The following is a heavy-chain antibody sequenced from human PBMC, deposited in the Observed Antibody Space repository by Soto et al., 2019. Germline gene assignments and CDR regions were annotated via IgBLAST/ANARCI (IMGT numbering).Heavy chain of an antibody. D-gene: IGHD5-12*01. V-gene: IGHV4-31*03. CDR1: GASISSSGYY. J-gene: IGHJ4*02. Sequence: QVQLQESGPGLVKPSETLSLTCTVSGASISSSGYYWTWIRQHPGEGLEWIGYIYYSGTFYNPSLRSRVTMSVDTSKNQFSLKLSSVTAADTAVYYCAREGVATTLFDYWGQGTLVTVSS. CDR3: AREGVATTLFDY. CDR2: IYYSGT.